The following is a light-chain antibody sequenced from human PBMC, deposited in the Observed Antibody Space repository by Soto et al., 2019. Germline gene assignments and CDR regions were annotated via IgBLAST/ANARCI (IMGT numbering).Light chain of an antibody. V-gene: IGLV1-47*01. CDR2: RNN. CDR1: SSNIGSNY. CDR3: AAWDDSLSGNVV. J-gene: IGLJ2*01. Sequence: QSVLTQPPSASGTPVQRVTISCSGSSSNIGSNYVYWYQQLPGTAPKLLIYRNNQRPSGVPDRFSGSKSGTSASLAISGLRSEDEADYYCAAWDDSLSGNVVFGGGTKLTVL.